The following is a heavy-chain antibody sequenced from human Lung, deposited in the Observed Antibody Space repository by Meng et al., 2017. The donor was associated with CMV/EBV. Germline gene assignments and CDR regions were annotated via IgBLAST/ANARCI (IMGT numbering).Heavy chain of an antibody. V-gene: IGHV1-2*02. J-gene: IGHJ4*02. CDR2: IYPNTGGA. Sequence: ASXXVSXKASGYTFTGYYILWVRQAPGQGLEWMGCIYPNTGGAKYAQKFQGRVTMTRDTSISTAYMELSSLRSDDTAVYYCARVIAVAGAAPVDYWGQGTLVTVSS. D-gene: IGHD6-19*01. CDR1: GYTFTGYY. CDR3: ARVIAVAGAAPVDY.